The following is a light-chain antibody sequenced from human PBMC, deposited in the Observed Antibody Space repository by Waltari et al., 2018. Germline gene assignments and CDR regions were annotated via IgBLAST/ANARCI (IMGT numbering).Light chain of an antibody. CDR1: QRVLYSSNTKHF. CDR3: QQYYNIPVT. J-gene: IGKJ4*01. Sequence: DIVMTKSPDSLAVFLCARATIYCKSSQRVLYSSNTKHFVAWYQQKPGRPPKLLIYWASTRESGVPARFRGSGSATNFTLTISSLQAEDVAVYYCQQYYNIPVTFGGGTKVEIK. V-gene: IGKV4-1*01. CDR2: WAS.